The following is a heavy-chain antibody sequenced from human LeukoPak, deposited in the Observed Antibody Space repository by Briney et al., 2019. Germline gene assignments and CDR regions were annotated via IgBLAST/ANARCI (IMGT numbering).Heavy chain of an antibody. V-gene: IGHV3-21*01. CDR3: ARGLKRHRYYYYMDV. CDR1: GFTFSSYS. CDR2: ISSSSSYI. D-gene: IGHD1-1*01. J-gene: IGHJ6*03. Sequence: PGGSLRLSCAASGFTFSSYSMNWVRQAPGKGLEWVSSISSSSSYIYYADSVKGRFTISRDNAKNSLYLQMNSLRAEDTAVYYCARGLKRHRYYYYMDVWGKGTTVTVSS.